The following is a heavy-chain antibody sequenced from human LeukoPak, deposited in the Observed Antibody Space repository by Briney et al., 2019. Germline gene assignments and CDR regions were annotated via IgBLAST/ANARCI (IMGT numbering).Heavy chain of an antibody. V-gene: IGHV1-46*01. CDR3: ARETLHNWFDP. CDR2: IDPSGGST. D-gene: IGHD3-16*01. J-gene: IGHJ5*02. CDR1: GYAFTSYY. Sequence: ASVKVSCKASGYAFTSYYMHWVRQAPGQGLEWMGIIDPSGGSTSYAQKFQGRVTMTRDTSTSTVYMELSSLRSEDTAVYYCARETLHNWFDPWGQGTLVTVSS.